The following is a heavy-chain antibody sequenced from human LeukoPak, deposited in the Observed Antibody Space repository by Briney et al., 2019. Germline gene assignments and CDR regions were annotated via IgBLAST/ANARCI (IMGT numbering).Heavy chain of an antibody. J-gene: IGHJ4*02. CDR3: ARVLINGDTFYYFDY. D-gene: IGHD4-17*01. CDR2: ISAYNGNT. V-gene: IGHV1-18*04. Sequence: GASVTVSCKASGYTFTSYGISWVRQAPGQGLEWMGWISAYNGNTNYAQKLQGRVTMTTDTSTSTAYMELRSLRSDDTAVYYCARVLINGDTFYYFDYWGQGTLVTVSS. CDR1: GYTFTSYG.